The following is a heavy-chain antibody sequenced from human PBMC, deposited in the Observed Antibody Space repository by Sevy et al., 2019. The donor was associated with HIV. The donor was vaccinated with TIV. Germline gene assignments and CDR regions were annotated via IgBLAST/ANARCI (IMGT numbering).Heavy chain of an antibody. V-gene: IGHV4-39*01. J-gene: IGHJ3*02. Sequence: SETLSLTCSVSGASISSTIYYWAWIRQSPGKGLEWFGSIHHSGSTYYNLSLKSRVTISVDTSKNQFSLKMNSVTAADTAVYYCAKHCSHYFDNSDYGEAFDIWGQGTKVTVSS. CDR3: AKHCSHYFDNSDYGEAFDI. CDR2: IHHSGST. D-gene: IGHD3-22*01. CDR1: GASISSTIYY.